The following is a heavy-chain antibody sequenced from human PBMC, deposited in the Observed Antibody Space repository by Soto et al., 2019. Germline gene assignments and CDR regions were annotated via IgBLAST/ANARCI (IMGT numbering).Heavy chain of an antibody. CDR3: AKQIASGTALYDY. CDR1: GFTFRAYA. CDR2: ISEGGGTT. Sequence: GGSLRLSCAASGFTFRAYAMGWARQAPGKGLEWVSVISEGGGTTYYADSVKGRFTISRDNSKNTLYLQMVSLRDEDTAVYYCAKQIASGTALYDYWGQGSLVTVSS. V-gene: IGHV3-23*01. D-gene: IGHD2-2*02. J-gene: IGHJ4*02.